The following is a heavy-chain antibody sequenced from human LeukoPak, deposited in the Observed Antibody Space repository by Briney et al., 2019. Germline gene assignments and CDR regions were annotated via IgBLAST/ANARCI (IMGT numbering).Heavy chain of an antibody. CDR1: GFTFSSYN. J-gene: IGHJ3*02. V-gene: IGHV3-33*08. Sequence: GGSLRLSCAASGFTFSSYNMIWVRQAPGKGLEWVAVIWYDGSNKYYADSVKGRFTISRDNSKNTLYLQMNSLRAEDTAVYYCARDRGYYGSAYDAFDIWGQGTMVTVSS. CDR3: ARDRGYYGSAYDAFDI. D-gene: IGHD3-10*01. CDR2: IWYDGSNK.